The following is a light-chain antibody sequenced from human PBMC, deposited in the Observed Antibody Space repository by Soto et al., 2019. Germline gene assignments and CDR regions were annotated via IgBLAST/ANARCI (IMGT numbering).Light chain of an antibody. J-gene: IGKJ4*01. Sequence: DIQVTQSPSSLSASVGDRVTITCRASQSIASYLNWYQKKPGKAPNLLIYAASNLESGVTSRISGSGSGTDSTLTITSLQPEDFATYYCQQSHSTPVTFGGGTKVDIK. V-gene: IGKV1-39*01. CDR2: AAS. CDR1: QSIASY. CDR3: QQSHSTPVT.